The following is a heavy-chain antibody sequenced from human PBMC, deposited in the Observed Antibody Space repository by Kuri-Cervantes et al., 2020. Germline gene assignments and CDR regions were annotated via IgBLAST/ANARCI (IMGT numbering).Heavy chain of an antibody. CDR3: ARDRNFWSGYQNNWFDP. Sequence: GGSLRLSCAASGFIFRTYVMTGFRQAPGRGLEGVSTISETGDDTYYADSVKGRFTISRDDAKNTLYLQMNSLRAEDTAVYYCARDRNFWSGYQNNWFDPWGQGTLVTVSS. CDR1: GFIFRTYV. D-gene: IGHD3-3*01. V-gene: IGHV3-23*01. CDR2: ISETGDDT. J-gene: IGHJ5*02.